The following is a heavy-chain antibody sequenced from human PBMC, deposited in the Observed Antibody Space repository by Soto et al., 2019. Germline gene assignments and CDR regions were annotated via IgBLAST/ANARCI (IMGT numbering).Heavy chain of an antibody. D-gene: IGHD6-13*01. V-gene: IGHV4-39*01. Sequence: QLQLQESGPGLVKPSETLSLTCTVSGGSISSSSYYWGWIRQPPGKGLEWIGSIYYSGSTYYNPSLKSRVTKSVDTSKNQFSLKLSSVTAADAAVYYCERHNEAAGDLNWFDPWGQGTLVTVSS. CDR3: ERHNEAAGDLNWFDP. CDR1: GGSISSSSYY. J-gene: IGHJ5*02. CDR2: IYYSGST.